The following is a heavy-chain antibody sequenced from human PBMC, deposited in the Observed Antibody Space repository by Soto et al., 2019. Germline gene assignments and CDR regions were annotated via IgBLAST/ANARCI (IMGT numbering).Heavy chain of an antibody. J-gene: IGHJ5*02. CDR1: GFTFTDYG. CDR3: AREANIVATILARQKPFDP. V-gene: IGHV3-33*01. Sequence: GGSLRLSCAASGFTFTDYGMHWVRQAPGKGLEWVAVIWYDGNNKYYADSVKGRFTISRDNSKNTLYLQMSSLRAEDTAVYYCAREANIVATILARQKPFDPWGQGTLVTSPQ. CDR2: IWYDGNNK. D-gene: IGHD5-12*01.